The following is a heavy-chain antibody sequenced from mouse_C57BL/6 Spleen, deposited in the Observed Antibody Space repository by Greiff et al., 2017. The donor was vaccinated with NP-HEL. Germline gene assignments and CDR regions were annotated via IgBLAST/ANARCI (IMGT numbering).Heavy chain of an antibody. CDR2: IDPANGNT. Sequence: EVKLQESVAELVRPGASVKLSCTASGFNIKNTYMHWVKQRPEQGLEWIGRIDPANGNTKYAQKFQGKATLTVDTSSNTAYLQLSSLTSEDTAIYYCAAWERARARAWFAYWGQGTLVTVSA. V-gene: IGHV14-3*01. CDR3: AAWERARARAWFAY. D-gene: IGHD3-2*01. J-gene: IGHJ3*01. CDR1: GFNIKNTY.